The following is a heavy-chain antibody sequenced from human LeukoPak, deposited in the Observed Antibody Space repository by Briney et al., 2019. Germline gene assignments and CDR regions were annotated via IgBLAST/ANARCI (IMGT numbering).Heavy chain of an antibody. CDR3: VRDAQRGFDYSNSLEY. CDR1: GFIFNHYA. Sequence: PRGSLTLSCEASGFIFNHYALHWVRQAPHKGLEWVAVIWSDGTNRYYADSVKGRFSIFRDDSQKRVFLQMNSLGAEDTAVYYCVRDAQRGFDYSNSLEYWGQGALVTVSS. V-gene: IGHV3-33*01. J-gene: IGHJ4*02. CDR2: IWSDGTNR. D-gene: IGHD4-11*01.